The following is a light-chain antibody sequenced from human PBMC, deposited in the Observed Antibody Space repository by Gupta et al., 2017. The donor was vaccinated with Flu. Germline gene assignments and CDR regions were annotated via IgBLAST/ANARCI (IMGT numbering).Light chain of an antibody. CDR2: SNS. V-gene: IGLV1-40*01. J-gene: IGLJ3*02. CDR1: SSNIGAGYD. CDR3: QSYDSSPHWV. Sequence: QSVLTQPPSVSGAPGQRVTTSCTGSSSNIGAGYDVHWYQQLPETAPKLLIDSNSNRPSGVPDRFYGSKSGTAASLASTGLQAEDDADYYCQSYDSSPHWVFGGGTKLTVL.